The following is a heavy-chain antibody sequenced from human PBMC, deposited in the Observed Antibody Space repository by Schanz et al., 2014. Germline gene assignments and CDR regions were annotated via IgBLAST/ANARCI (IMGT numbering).Heavy chain of an antibody. CDR1: GITFSDYA. CDR3: AKAIVAAPYGVFDI. J-gene: IGHJ3*02. CDR2: ISNSGDYT. V-gene: IGHV3-23*01. Sequence: EVQLLESGGALEQPGGSLRLSCAASGITFSDYAMSWVRQAPGKGLEWVSGISNSGDYTYSADSVKGRFTISRDNSKNTLYLQMHNLRAEDTAVYHCAKAIVAAPYGVFDIWGQGTMVTVSS. D-gene: IGHD2-15*01.